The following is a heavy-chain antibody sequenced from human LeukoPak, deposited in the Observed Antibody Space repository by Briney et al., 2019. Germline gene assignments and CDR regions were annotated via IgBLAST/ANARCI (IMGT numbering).Heavy chain of an antibody. D-gene: IGHD6-19*01. CDR1: GGSISSYY. Sequence: PSETLSLTCTVSGGSISSYYWSSIRQPAGKGLEGIGRIYTSGSTNYNPSLKSRVTMSVDTSKNQFSLKLSSVTAADTAVYYCASDMTGYSSGWYGNWFDPWGQGTLVTVSS. V-gene: IGHV4-4*07. CDR2: IYTSGST. J-gene: IGHJ5*02. CDR3: ASDMTGYSSGWYGNWFDP.